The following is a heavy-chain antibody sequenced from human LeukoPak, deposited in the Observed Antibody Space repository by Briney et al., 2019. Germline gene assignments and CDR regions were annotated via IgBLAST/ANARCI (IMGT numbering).Heavy chain of an antibody. V-gene: IGHV1-69*13. J-gene: IGHJ4*02. D-gene: IGHD3-10*01. CDR1: GGTFNSYA. Sequence: ASVKVSCKASGGTFNSYAISWVRQAPGQGLEWMGGIIPIFGTTNYARKFRGRVTITADESTSTAYMELSSLRSEDTAVYYCARDGGSGSYSNFDYWGQGTLVTVSS. CDR3: ARDGGSGSYSNFDY. CDR2: IIPIFGTT.